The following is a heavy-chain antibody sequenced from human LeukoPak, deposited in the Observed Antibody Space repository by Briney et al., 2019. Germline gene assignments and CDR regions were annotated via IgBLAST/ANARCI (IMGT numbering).Heavy chain of an antibody. CDR2: ISAYNGNT. Sequence: GASVKVSCKASGYTFTSYGISWVRQAPGQGLEWMGWISAYNGNTNYAQKLQGRVTMTTDTSTSTAYMELRSLRSDDTAVYYCARDPCSSTSCWYYYGMDVWGQGTTVTVSS. CDR3: ARDPCSSTSCWYYYGMDV. V-gene: IGHV1-18*01. D-gene: IGHD2-2*01. J-gene: IGHJ6*02. CDR1: GYTFTSYG.